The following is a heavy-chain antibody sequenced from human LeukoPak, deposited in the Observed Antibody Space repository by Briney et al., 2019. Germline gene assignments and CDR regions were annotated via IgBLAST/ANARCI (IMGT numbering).Heavy chain of an antibody. J-gene: IGHJ4*02. V-gene: IGHV3-9*01. Sequence: PGRSLRLSCAASGFTFDDYAMHWVRQAPGKGLEWVSGISWNSGSIGYADSVKGRFTISRDNAKNSLYLQMNSLRAEDTALYYCAKDSRSVAGTRTYFDYWGQGTLVTVSS. CDR2: ISWNSGSI. CDR1: GFTFDDYA. CDR3: AKDSRSVAGTRTYFDY. D-gene: IGHD6-19*01.